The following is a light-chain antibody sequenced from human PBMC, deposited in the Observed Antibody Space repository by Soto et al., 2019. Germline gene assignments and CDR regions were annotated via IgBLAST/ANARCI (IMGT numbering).Light chain of an antibody. CDR2: DAS. Sequence: DIHMTQSPYSLSAAIGDGVTIPFRASQSISTYLNWYQQKPGKAPKLLIYDASNLETGVPSRFSGSGSGTDFTFTISSLQPEDIATYYCQQYDNLPLTFGGGTKVDI. J-gene: IGKJ4*01. V-gene: IGKV1-33*01. CDR1: QSISTY. CDR3: QQYDNLPLT.